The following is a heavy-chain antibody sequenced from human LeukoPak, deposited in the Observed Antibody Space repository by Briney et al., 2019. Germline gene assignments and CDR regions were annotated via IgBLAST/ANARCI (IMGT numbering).Heavy chain of an antibody. CDR2: FYGGGVT. CDR3: ASQASYFYGPGSYYDS. CDR1: ELIVNFNY. J-gene: IGHJ4*02. Sequence: GGSLRLSCVASELIVNFNYMTWVRQAPGKGLECVSLFYGGGVTSYADSVKGRFTISRDPSRNTLYLQMNSLRAEDTTFYYCASQASYFYGPGSYYDSWGQGTLVTVSS. D-gene: IGHD3-10*01. V-gene: IGHV3-66*04.